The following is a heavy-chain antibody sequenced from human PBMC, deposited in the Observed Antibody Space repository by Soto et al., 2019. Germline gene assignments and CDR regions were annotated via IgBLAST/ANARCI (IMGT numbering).Heavy chain of an antibody. J-gene: IGHJ4*02. CDR1: GGSVSIGGYY. CDR2: IYYSGST. CDR3: ARSPYTYGYTLGY. D-gene: IGHD5-18*01. Sequence: QVQLQESGPGLVKPSETLSLTCTVSGGSVSIGGYYWSWIRQPPGKGLEWIGYIYYSGSTNYNPSLKSRVXXSXDXXKNQLSLKLSSVTAADTAVYYCARSPYTYGYTLGYWGQGTLVTVSS. V-gene: IGHV4-61*08.